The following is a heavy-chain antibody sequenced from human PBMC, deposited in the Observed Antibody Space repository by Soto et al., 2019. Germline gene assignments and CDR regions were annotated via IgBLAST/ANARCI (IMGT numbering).Heavy chain of an antibody. V-gene: IGHV1-69*06. J-gene: IGHJ6*02. Sequence: GASVKVSCKASGGTFSSYAISWVRQAPGQGLEWMGGIIPIFGTANYAQKFQGRVTITADKSTSTAYMELSSLRSEDTAVYYCARLPGPQAAGTHPYYYGMDVWGQGTTVTVSS. D-gene: IGHD6-13*01. CDR1: GGTFSSYA. CDR2: IIPIFGTA. CDR3: ARLPGPQAAGTHPYYYGMDV.